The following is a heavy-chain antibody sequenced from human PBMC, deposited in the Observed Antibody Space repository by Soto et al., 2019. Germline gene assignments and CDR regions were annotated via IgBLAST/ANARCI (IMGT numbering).Heavy chain of an antibody. CDR3: ARGILLWFGEFDNGRAFDI. D-gene: IGHD3-10*01. V-gene: IGHV3-66*01. CDR2: IYSGGST. CDR1: GFTVSSNY. J-gene: IGHJ3*02. Sequence: GGSLRLSCAASGFTVSSNYMSWVRQAPGKGLEWVSVIYSGGSTYYADSVKGRFTISRDNSKNTLYLQMNSLRAEDTAVYYCARGILLWFGEFDNGRAFDIWGQGTMVTVSS.